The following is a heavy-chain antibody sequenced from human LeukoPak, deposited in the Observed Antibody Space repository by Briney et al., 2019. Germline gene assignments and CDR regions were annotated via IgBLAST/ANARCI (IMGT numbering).Heavy chain of an antibody. J-gene: IGHJ6*03. V-gene: IGHV4-39*01. Sequence: SETLSLTCAVYGGSFSSYYWGWIRQPPGKGLEWIGSIYYSGSTYYNPSLKSRVTISVDTSKNQFSLKLSSVTAADTAVYYCARRRRLWFGEFLYYYYYMDVWGKGTTVTISS. CDR2: IYYSGST. D-gene: IGHD3-10*01. CDR3: ARRRRLWFGEFLYYYYYMDV. CDR1: GGSFSSYY.